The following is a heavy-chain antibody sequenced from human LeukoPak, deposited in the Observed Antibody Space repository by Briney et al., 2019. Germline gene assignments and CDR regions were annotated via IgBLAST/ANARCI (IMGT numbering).Heavy chain of an antibody. CDR1: GGSISSYY. CDR3: AKLYNWNVNWFDP. Sequence: SETLSLTRTVSGGSISSYYWSWIRQPPGKGLEWIGYIYYSGSTNYNPSLKSRVTISVDTSKNQFSLKLSSVTAADTAVYYCAKLYNWNVNWFDPWGQGTLVTVSS. D-gene: IGHD1-20*01. V-gene: IGHV4-59*01. J-gene: IGHJ5*02. CDR2: IYYSGST.